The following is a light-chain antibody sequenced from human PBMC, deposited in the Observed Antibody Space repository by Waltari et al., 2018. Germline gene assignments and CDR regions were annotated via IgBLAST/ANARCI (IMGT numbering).Light chain of an antibody. V-gene: IGKV1-12*01. CDR3: QQSYMTPRT. CDR2: GAS. CDR1: QDLDNW. J-gene: IGKJ1*01. Sequence: IQVTQSPSSLSASVGDRVTITCRASQDLDNWLAWYQQKPGKAPNLLIYGASVLESGVPSRFNASGFGTDFTLTISSLHPEDFAIYYCQQSYMTPRTFGRGTKVEV.